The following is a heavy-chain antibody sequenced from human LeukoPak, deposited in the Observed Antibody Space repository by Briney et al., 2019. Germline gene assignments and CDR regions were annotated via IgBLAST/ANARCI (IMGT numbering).Heavy chain of an antibody. CDR3: VRLGRDGYTYGAAY. D-gene: IGHD5-24*01. J-gene: IGHJ1*01. CDR1: GYSFDDYG. Sequence: GGSLRLSCAGSGYSFDDYGMRWVRQAPGKGLEWVAGINWNGGSTGYAASVKGRCTISRDNAKNALYLKMNRLRAEDTAFYYCVRLGRDGYTYGAAYWGLGTLVTVSS. V-gene: IGHV3-20*04. CDR2: INWNGGST.